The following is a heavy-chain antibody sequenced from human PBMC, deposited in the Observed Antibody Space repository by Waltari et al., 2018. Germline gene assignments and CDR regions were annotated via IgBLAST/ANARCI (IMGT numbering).Heavy chain of an antibody. J-gene: IGHJ3*02. Sequence: QVQLQASGPGLVKPSQTLSLTCTVSGGSISSGSYYWSWIRQPAGKGLEWIGRIYTSGSTNYNPSLKSRVTISVDTSKNQFSLKLSSVTAADTAVYYCAREDPATILHAFDIWGQGTMVTVSS. V-gene: IGHV4-61*02. CDR2: IYTSGST. CDR3: AREDPATILHAFDI. CDR1: GGSISSGSYY.